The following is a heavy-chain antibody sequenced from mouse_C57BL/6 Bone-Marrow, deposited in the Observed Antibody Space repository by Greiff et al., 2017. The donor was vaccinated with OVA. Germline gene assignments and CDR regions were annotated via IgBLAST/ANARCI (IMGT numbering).Heavy chain of an antibody. Sequence: QVQLQQSGAELVRPGTSVKMSCKASGYTFTNYWIGWAKQRPGHGLEWIGDIYPGGGYTNYNEKFKGQATLTADKSSSTAYMQFSSLTSEDSAIYYFASWDGYYPFAYWGQGTLVTVSA. V-gene: IGHV1-63*01. J-gene: IGHJ3*01. D-gene: IGHD2-3*01. CDR2: IYPGGGYT. CDR3: ASWDGYYPFAY. CDR1: GYTFTNYW.